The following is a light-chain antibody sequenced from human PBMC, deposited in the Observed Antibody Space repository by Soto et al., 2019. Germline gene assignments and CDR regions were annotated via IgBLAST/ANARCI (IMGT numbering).Light chain of an antibody. CDR2: GNS. Sequence: QSVLTQPPSVSGAPGHRVTISCTGSSSNIGAGYDVHWYQQLPGTAPKLLIYGNSNRPSGVPDRFSVSKSGTSASLAITGLQAEDEADYYCQSYDSSLSGWVFGGGTKLTVL. J-gene: IGLJ3*02. CDR1: SSNIGAGYD. CDR3: QSYDSSLSGWV. V-gene: IGLV1-40*01.